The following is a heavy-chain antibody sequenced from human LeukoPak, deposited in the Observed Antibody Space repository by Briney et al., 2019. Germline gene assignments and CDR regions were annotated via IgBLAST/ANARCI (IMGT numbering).Heavy chain of an antibody. Sequence: ASLKVSCKASGYTFIGYHMHWVRQAPGQGLEWMGWMNPNSGVTNYARRFQGRVTMTRDPSITTDYMEVSGIRYDDTAVYHCARDLMVRGVTTPDYWGQGTLVTVSS. D-gene: IGHD3-10*01. J-gene: IGHJ4*02. V-gene: IGHV1-2*02. CDR2: MNPNSGVT. CDR1: GYTFIGYH. CDR3: ARDLMVRGVTTPDY.